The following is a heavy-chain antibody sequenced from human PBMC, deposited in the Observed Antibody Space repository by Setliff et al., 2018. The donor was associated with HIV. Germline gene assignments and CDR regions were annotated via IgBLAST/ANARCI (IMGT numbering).Heavy chain of an antibody. V-gene: IGHV4-4*07. D-gene: IGHD2-21*01. J-gene: IGHJ5*02. CDR1: DDPISSYY. CDR2: LYVSGDT. CDR3: ARGDCGVNCPGYNWFDP. Sequence: PSETLSLTCYVTDDPISSYYWSWVRQPAGKGLEWIGRLYVSGDTNYNPSLKSRVTMSLDTSKNQFSLKINSVSAADTAVYYCARGDCGVNCPGYNWFDPWGRGTLVTSP.